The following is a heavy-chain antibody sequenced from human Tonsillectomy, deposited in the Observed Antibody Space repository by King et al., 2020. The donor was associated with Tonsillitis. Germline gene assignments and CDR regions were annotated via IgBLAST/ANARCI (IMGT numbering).Heavy chain of an antibody. CDR2: INWDGGTT. V-gene: IGHV3-20*04. Sequence: VQLVESGGGVVRPGGSLRLSCAASGFTFGDYGMNWVRQAPGKGLEWVSGINWDGGTTGYADSVKGRFTISRDNAKNSLYLQMNSLRAEDTALYYCARGGPYYDILTGYYTYWGQRTLVTVSS. CDR3: ARGGPYYDILTGYYTY. D-gene: IGHD3-9*01. CDR1: GFTFGDYG. J-gene: IGHJ4*02.